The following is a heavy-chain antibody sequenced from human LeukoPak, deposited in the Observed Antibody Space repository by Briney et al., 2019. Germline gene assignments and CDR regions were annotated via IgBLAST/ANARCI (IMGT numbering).Heavy chain of an antibody. D-gene: IGHD3-9*01. CDR3: ARDFDMGITPGDDFDF. Sequence: TSYADSVKGRFTISRDNARNTVFLQMNSLRAEDTAVYYCARDFDMGITPGDDFDFWGQGTLVTVSS. J-gene: IGHJ4*02. V-gene: IGHV3-74*01. CDR2: T.